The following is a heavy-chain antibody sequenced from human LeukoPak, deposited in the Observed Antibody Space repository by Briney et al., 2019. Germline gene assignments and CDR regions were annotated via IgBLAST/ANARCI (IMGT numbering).Heavy chain of an antibody. Sequence: ASVKVSCKASGYTFTGYYIHWVRQAPGQGLEWMGWINPNSGATNYAQKFQDRVTMTRYTSISTAYMELSSLRSDDTAVYYCARDAYSGFDKSFHFDYWGQGALPTVSS. V-gene: IGHV1-2*02. D-gene: IGHD5-12*01. J-gene: IGHJ4*02. CDR3: ARDAYSGFDKSFHFDY. CDR2: INPNSGAT. CDR1: GYTFTGYY.